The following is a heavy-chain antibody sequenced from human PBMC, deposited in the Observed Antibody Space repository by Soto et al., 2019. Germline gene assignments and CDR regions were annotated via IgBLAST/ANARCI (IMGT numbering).Heavy chain of an antibody. D-gene: IGHD2-15*01. CDR3: ARGLGYCNVGSCSGAFDM. CDR2: ISGSSSYI. Sequence: EVQLVESGGGLVKPGGSLRLSCTASGLSFSSDSMNWVRQAPGKGLEWVSSISGSSSYIYHADSVKGRFTISRDNAKNSVYLQMNSLRAEDTAVYYCARGLGYCNVGSCSGAFDMWGQGTMVTVSS. V-gene: IGHV3-21*01. J-gene: IGHJ3*02. CDR1: GLSFSSDS.